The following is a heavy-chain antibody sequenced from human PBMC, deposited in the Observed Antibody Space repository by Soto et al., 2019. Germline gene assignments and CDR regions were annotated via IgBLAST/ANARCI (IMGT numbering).Heavy chain of an antibody. V-gene: IGHV3-30*18. CDR1: GFTFSNYG. CDR3: AKDVYCSTTGCLRNIVHC. J-gene: IGHJ4*02. CDR2: MSYDGINK. Sequence: QVQLVESGGGVVQPGRSLRLSCAASGFTFSNYGMHWVRQAPGKGLEWVSIMSYDGINKLYADSVKGRFTISRDNSKNTLYLQMDRLRAEDTAVYYCAKDVYCSTTGCLRNIVHCWGQGTLVTVSS. D-gene: IGHD2-2*01.